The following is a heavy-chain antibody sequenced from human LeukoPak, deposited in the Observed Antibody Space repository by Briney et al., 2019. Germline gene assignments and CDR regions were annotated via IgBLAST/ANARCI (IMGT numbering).Heavy chain of an antibody. V-gene: IGHV3-21*01. CDR1: GFTFSSYS. J-gene: IGHJ5*02. CDR3: ASHRRYSSSQQFDP. D-gene: IGHD6-6*01. Sequence: GGSLRLSCAASGFTFSSYSMNWVRQAPGKGLEWVSSISSSSNYIYYADSVKGRFTISRDNAKNSLYLQMNSLRAEDTAVYYCASHRRYSSSQQFDPWGQGTLVTVSS. CDR2: ISSSSNYI.